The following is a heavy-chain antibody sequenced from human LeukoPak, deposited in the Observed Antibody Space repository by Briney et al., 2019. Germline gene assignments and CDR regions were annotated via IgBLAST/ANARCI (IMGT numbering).Heavy chain of an antibody. V-gene: IGHV4-34*01. CDR3: ARWDTAMVVDYFDY. CDR2: INHSGST. D-gene: IGHD5-18*01. J-gene: IGHJ4*02. Sequence: SETLSLTCAVYGGAFSGYYWSWIRQPPGKGLGWIGEINHSGSTNDNPSLKSRVTISVDTSKNQFSLKLSSVTAADTAVYYCARWDTAMVVDYFDYWGQGTLVTVSS. CDR1: GGAFSGYY.